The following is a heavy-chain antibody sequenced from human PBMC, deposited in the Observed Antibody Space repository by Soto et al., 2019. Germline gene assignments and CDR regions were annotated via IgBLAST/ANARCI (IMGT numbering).Heavy chain of an antibody. Sequence: GASVRVSCKASGYSFTDYHIHWVRQAPGQGLEWLGRINPKSGGTSTAQKFQGWVTMTTDTSISTASMELTRLTSDDTAIYYCARGDSTDCSNGVCSFFYNHDMDVRGQGTKVTVSS. CDR3: ARGDSTDCSNGVCSFFYNHDMDV. V-gene: IGHV1-2*04. CDR2: INPKSGGT. CDR1: GYSFTDYH. D-gene: IGHD2-8*01. J-gene: IGHJ6*02.